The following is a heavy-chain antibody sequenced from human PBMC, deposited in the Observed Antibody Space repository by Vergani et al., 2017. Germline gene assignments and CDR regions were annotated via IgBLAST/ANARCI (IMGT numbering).Heavy chain of an antibody. CDR1: GFTFSSHA. V-gene: IGHV3-23*01. CDR2: SIRDST. CDR3: AKGLIQLITIFGVAPPPGFDY. D-gene: IGHD3-3*01. Sequence: EVQLLQSEGAVVQPGGSLRLSCVASGFTFSSHAMSWVRQGHGQGLEWVSGSIRDSTYYAASVKGRFTISRDNSKNTMYLQMNSLRAEDTAVYYCAKGLIQLITIFGVAPPPGFDYWGQGTLVTVSS. J-gene: IGHJ4*02.